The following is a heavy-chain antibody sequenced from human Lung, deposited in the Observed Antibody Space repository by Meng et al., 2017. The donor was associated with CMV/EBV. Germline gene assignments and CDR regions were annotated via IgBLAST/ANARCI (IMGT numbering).Heavy chain of an antibody. J-gene: IGHJ4*02. V-gene: IGHV1-18*01. D-gene: IGHD1-26*01. Sequence: QALWVQAGGVVKNPGATVKVSCKASGYTFTNFGITWVRQAPGQGLEWMGWISAYNGNTNYAQTLQGRVTMTTDTSTSTAYMELGSLRSDDTAVYYCARVEVGITSGDYWGQGTLVTVSS. CDR1: GYTFTNFG. CDR2: ISAYNGNT. CDR3: ARVEVGITSGDY.